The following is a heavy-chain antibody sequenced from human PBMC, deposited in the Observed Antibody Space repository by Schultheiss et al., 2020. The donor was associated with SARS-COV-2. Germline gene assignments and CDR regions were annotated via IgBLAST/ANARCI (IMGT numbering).Heavy chain of an antibody. J-gene: IGHJ6*03. D-gene: IGHD2-21*01. CDR1: GFTFSSYA. CDR3: ARAKRQIVQTDGLLDYYYYMDV. CDR2: ISSSSSTI. V-gene: IGHV3-48*04. Sequence: GGSLRLSCAASGFTFSSYAMNWVRQAPGKGLEWVSYISSSSSTIYYADSVKGRFTISRDNAKNTLYLQMNSLRAEDTAVYYCARAKRQIVQTDGLLDYYYYMDVWGKGTTVTVSS.